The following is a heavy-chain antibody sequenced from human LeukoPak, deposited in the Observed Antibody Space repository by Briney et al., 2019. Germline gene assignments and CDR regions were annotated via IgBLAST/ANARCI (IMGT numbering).Heavy chain of an antibody. CDR3: ARRSPNYYFDY. V-gene: IGHV3-21*01. CDR1: GFTFSSYA. Sequence: PGGSLRLSCAASGFTFSSYAMHWVRQAPGKGLEWVSSISSSNNYIYYADSVKGRFTISRDNAKNSLYLQMNSLRAEDTAVYYCARRSPNYYFDYWGQGTPVTVSS. J-gene: IGHJ4*02. CDR2: ISSSNNYI.